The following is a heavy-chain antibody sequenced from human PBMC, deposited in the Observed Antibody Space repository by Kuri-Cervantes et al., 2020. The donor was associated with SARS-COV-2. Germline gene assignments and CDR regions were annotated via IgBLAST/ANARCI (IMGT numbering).Heavy chain of an antibody. D-gene: IGHD2-8*02. Sequence: GGSLRLSCKGSGYSFTSYWIGWVRQMPGKGLEWMGIIYPGDSDTRYSPSFQGQVTISAGKSISTAYLQWSSLKASDTAMYYCARHLTGSYWYYYYMDVWGKGTTVTVSS. V-gene: IGHV5-51*01. CDR3: ARHLTGSYWYYYYMDV. CDR1: GYSFTSYW. CDR2: IYPGDSDT. J-gene: IGHJ6*03.